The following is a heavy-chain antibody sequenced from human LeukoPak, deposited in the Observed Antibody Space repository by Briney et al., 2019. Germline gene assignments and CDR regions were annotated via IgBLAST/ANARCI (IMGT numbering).Heavy chain of an antibody. CDR3: ARNNDMDV. CDR2: MNKDGSEK. D-gene: IGHD1/OR15-1a*01. V-gene: IGHV3-7*03. CDR1: GFTFAGYV. Sequence: GGSLRLSCAASGFTFAGYVMNWVRQAPGKGPEWVANMNKDGSEKYYVDSVKGRFTISRDAAKNSLYLQMNNLRAEDTALYYCARNNDMDVWGQGTTVIVSS. J-gene: IGHJ6*02.